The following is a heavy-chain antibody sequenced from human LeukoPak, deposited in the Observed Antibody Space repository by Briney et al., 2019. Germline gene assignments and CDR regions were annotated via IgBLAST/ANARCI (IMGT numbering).Heavy chain of an antibody. V-gene: IGHV2-5*02. CDR1: EFSLITSGVG. CDR3: AHRPSHSGYDLFDY. D-gene: IGHD5-12*01. Sequence: ESGPTLVKPTQTRTLTCTFSEFSLITSGVGVGWIRQPPGKALEWLALIYWDDDKRYSPSLKSRLTITKDTSKNQVVLTMTNMDPVDTATYYCAHRPSHSGYDLFDYWGQGALVTVSS. CDR2: IYWDDDK. J-gene: IGHJ4*02.